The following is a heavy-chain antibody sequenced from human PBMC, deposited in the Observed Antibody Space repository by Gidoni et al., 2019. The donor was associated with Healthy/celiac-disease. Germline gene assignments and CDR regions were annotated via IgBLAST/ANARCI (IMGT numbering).Heavy chain of an antibody. V-gene: IGHV3-30*18. D-gene: IGHD1-26*01. CDR3: AKDRWVNDAFDI. CDR1: GFTFSSYG. Sequence: QVQLVESGGGVVQPGRSLRLSCAASGFTFSSYGMHWVRQAPGKGLEWVAVISYDGSNKYYADSVKGRFTISRDNSKNTLYLQMNSLRAEDTAVYYCAKDRWVNDAFDIWGQGTMVTVSS. J-gene: IGHJ3*02. CDR2: ISYDGSNK.